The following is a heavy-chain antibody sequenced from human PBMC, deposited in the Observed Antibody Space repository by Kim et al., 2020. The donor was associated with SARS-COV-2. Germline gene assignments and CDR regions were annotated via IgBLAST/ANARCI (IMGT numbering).Heavy chain of an antibody. J-gene: IGHJ3*02. V-gene: IGHV3-48*02. CDR3: ARGWGPAYCSGDCYHDAFDI. Sequence: GGSLRLSCAASGFTFSSYSMNWVRQAPGKGLEWVSYISSSSSTIYYADSVKGRFTISRDNAKNSLYLQMNSLRDEDTAVYYCARGWGPAYCSGDCYHDAFDIWGQGTMVPVSS. CDR2: ISSSSSTI. CDR1: GFTFSSYS. D-gene: IGHD2-21*02.